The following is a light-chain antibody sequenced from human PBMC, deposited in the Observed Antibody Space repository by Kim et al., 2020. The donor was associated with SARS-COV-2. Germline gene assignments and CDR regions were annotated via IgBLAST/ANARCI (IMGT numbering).Light chain of an antibody. CDR2: NDN. V-gene: IGLV1-44*01. CDR3: ATWDVTLNGWV. Sequence: GQRVTISSSGSSANVGRHFVNWYQQLPGPAPQVFIYNDNQRPSGVPARFSGSRSGTSASLAISGLQSEDEADYYCATWDVTLNGWVFGGGTQLTVL. J-gene: IGLJ3*02. CDR1: SANVGRHF.